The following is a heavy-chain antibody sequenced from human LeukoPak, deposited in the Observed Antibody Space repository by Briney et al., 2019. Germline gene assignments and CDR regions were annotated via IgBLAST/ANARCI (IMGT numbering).Heavy chain of an antibody. CDR2: INPSGST. D-gene: IGHD3-22*01. CDR1: GGSFSGYH. Sequence: SETLSLTCTVSGGSFSGYHSTWIRQSPGKGLEWIGDINPSGSTYYNPSLKSRLTISVDTSKNQFSLKLRSVTAADTAVYYCARGRHDITMIVVVMTSVSYYLDVWGKGTTVTVS. V-gene: IGHV4-34*01. J-gene: IGHJ6*03. CDR3: ARGRHDITMIVVVMTSVSYYLDV.